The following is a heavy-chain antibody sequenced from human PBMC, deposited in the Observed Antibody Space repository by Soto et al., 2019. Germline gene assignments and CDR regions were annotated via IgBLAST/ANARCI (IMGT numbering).Heavy chain of an antibody. D-gene: IGHD2-15*01. J-gene: IGHJ6*02. CDR3: ARDRGYDAHDYYYKAMAV. Sequence: GGSLRLSCVASGFTFRTYTMNWVRQAPGKGLEWVSGIRGFSPYTFYAESVKGRFTISRDNAKNSLYLQMNSLGVEDTAVYYCARDRGYDAHDYYYKAMAVWAQGTTVTVS. CDR2: IRGFSPYT. CDR1: GFTFRTYT. V-gene: IGHV3-21*01.